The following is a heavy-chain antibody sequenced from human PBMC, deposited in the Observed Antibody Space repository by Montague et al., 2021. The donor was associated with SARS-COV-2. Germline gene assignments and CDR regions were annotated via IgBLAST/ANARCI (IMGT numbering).Heavy chain of an antibody. Sequence: SKTLSLTCSVSGNSLSNSRYFWGWIRQPPRKGMEWIGSFYFGGKFLYNSSLESRVTISVDTSKNQFSLQLSSVTASDTAVYYCARHSGGSEVAGLDYWGQGILVTVSS. V-gene: IGHV4-39*01. CDR2: FYFGGKF. CDR1: GNSLSNSRYF. CDR3: ARHSGGSEVAGLDY. D-gene: IGHD6-19*01. J-gene: IGHJ4*02.